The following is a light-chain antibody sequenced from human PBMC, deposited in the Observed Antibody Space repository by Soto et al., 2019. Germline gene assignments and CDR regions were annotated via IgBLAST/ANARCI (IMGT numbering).Light chain of an antibody. Sequence: SVLTQSPGTLSLYPGERATLSCRASQSIRSHYLAWYRQKPGQPPRLLIYAASARAAGIPDRFSGSGSGTDFTLTISRLEPEDFAVYYCQHYVSSPPWTFGQGTKVDIK. V-gene: IGKV3-20*01. CDR1: QSIRSHY. CDR3: QHYVSSPPWT. CDR2: AAS. J-gene: IGKJ1*01.